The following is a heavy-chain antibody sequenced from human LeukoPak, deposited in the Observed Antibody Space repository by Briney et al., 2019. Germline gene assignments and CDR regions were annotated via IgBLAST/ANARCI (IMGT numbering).Heavy chain of an antibody. V-gene: IGHV4-61*02. CDR2: IYTSGST. Sequence: SETLSLTCTVSGGSISSGSYYWSWIRQPAGKGLEWIGRIYTSGSTNYNPSLKSRVTISVDTSKNQFSLKLSSVTAADTAVYYCATSLNQLGIGSFDYWGQGTLVTVSS. D-gene: IGHD7-27*01. CDR1: GGSISSGSYY. J-gene: IGHJ4*02. CDR3: ATSLNQLGIGSFDY.